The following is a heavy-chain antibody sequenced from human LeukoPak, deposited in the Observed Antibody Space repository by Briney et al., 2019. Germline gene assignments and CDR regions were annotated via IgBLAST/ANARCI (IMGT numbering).Heavy chain of an antibody. CDR3: ARGGYYGSGNDFRFDP. CDR2: IYYSGST. CDR1: GFTFSSYS. J-gene: IGHJ5*02. Sequence: GSLRLSCAASGFTFSSYSMNWVRQPPGKGLEWIGSIYYSGSTYYNPSLQSRVTISVDTSKNQFSLKLSSVTAADTAVYYCARGGYYGSGNDFRFDPWGQGTLVTVSS. V-gene: IGHV4-39*07. D-gene: IGHD3-10*01.